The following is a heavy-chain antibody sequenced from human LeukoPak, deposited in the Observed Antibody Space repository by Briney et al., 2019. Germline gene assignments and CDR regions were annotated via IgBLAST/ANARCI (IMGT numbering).Heavy chain of an antibody. CDR3: AGPTPVPRYCSSTSCYPYYYYGMDV. J-gene: IGHJ6*02. CDR2: INHSGST. Sequence: PSETLSLTCAVYGGSFSGYYWSWIRQPPGKGLEWIGEINHSGSTNYNPSLKSRVTISVDTSKNQFSLKLSSVTAADTAVYYCAGPTPVPRYCSSTSCYPYYYYGMDVWGQGTTVTVSS. V-gene: IGHV4-34*01. D-gene: IGHD2-2*01. CDR1: GGSFSGYY.